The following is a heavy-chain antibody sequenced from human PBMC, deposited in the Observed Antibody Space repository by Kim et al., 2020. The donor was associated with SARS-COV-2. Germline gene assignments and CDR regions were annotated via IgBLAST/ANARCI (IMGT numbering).Heavy chain of an antibody. D-gene: IGHD3-3*01. Sequence: GGSLRLSCAASGFTVSSNYMSWVRQAPGKGLEWGSVIYSGGSTYYADSVKGRFTISRDNSKNTLYLQMNSLRAEDTAVYYCARTGFLIGGAFDIWGQGTMVTVSS. CDR3: ARTGFLIGGAFDI. J-gene: IGHJ3*02. CDR1: GFTVSSNY. CDR2: IYSGGST. V-gene: IGHV3-53*01.